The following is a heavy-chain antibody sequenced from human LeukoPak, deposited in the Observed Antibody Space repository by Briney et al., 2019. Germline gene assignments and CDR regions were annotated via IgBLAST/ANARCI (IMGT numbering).Heavy chain of an antibody. V-gene: IGHV1-69*04. D-gene: IGHD1-26*01. J-gene: IGHJ4*02. CDR2: IIPILGIA. CDR1: GGTFSSYA. Sequence: SVKVSCKASGGTFSSYAISWGRQAPGQGPEWMGRIIPILGIANYAQKFQGRVPITADKSTSTAYVELSSLRSEETAVYYCARGVVGDPFYWGQGTLVTVSS. CDR3: ARGVVGDPFY.